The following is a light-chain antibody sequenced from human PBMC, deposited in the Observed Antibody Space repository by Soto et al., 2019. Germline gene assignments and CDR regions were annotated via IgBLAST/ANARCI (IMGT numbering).Light chain of an antibody. J-gene: IGKJ2*01. V-gene: IGKV3D-20*02. Sequence: EIVLTQSPGTLSLSPGERATLSCGASQSVTSNYLAWYQQKPGQAPRLLIFGASIRVTGIPDRFIGSGSGTHFTLTISRLEPEDFAVYYCQQRNNWLYTFGQGTKLEIK. CDR3: QQRNNWLYT. CDR1: QSVTSNY. CDR2: GAS.